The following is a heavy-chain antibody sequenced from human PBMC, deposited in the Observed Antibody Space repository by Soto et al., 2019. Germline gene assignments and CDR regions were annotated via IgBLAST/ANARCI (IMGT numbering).Heavy chain of an antibody. Sequence: EVQLVQSGAEVKKPGESLKISCQGSGYSYTTYWVGWVRQMPGKGLEWMGIIYPADSDTRYSPSFQGQVTISADKSISTADLQWSSLKASDTAMYYCARHVGGSSSWPNFDYWGQGTLVSVSS. D-gene: IGHD6-13*01. V-gene: IGHV5-51*01. J-gene: IGHJ4*02. CDR2: IYPADSDT. CDR3: ARHVGGSSSWPNFDY. CDR1: GYSYTTYW.